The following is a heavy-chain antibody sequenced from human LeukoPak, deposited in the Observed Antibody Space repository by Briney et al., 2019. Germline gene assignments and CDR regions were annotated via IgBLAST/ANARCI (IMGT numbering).Heavy chain of an antibody. J-gene: IGHJ4*02. D-gene: IGHD1-7*01. CDR2: VSPTNGDT. CDR1: VYTFTDHF. V-gene: IGHV1-2*02. CDR3: VRDALNWNYDY. Sequence: SVTVSCQASVYTFTDHFLLWVRQAPRQGLEWMGWVSPTNGDTRYAQNLQGRVTMIRDTSISTAYMELSRLRSDDTAVYYCVRDALNWNYDYWGQGTLVAVSS.